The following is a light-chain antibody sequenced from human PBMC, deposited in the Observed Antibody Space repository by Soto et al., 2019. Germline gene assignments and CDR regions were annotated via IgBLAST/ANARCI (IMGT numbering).Light chain of an antibody. CDR1: SSDVGGYNY. V-gene: IGLV2-14*01. J-gene: IGLJ1*01. Sequence: QSALTQPASVSGPPGQSITISCTGTSSDVGGYNYVSWYQQHPGKAPKLMIYDVSNRPSGVSNRFSGSKSGNTASLTISGLQAEDEADYYCSSYTSSSTLDVFGTGTKVTV. CDR2: DVS. CDR3: SSYTSSSTLDV.